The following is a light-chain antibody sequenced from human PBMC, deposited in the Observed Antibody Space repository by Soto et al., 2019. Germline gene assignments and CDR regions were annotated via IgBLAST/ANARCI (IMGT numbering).Light chain of an antibody. CDR2: DAF. J-gene: IGKJ4*01. Sequence: EIVLTQSPATLSLSPGERATLSCRASQTVSRYLSWYQQKPGQAPRLLIYDAFNRAPGIPARFSGSGSGTDFSLTISSLEPEDFAVYYCQQSYSTPLTFGGGTKVEIK. CDR3: QQSYSTPLT. CDR1: QTVSRY. V-gene: IGKV3-11*01.